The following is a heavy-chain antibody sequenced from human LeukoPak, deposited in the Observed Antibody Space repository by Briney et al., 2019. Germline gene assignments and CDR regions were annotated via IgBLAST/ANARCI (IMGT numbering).Heavy chain of an antibody. CDR1: GGSISSSSYY. V-gene: IGHV4-39*07. Sequence: SETLSLTCTVSGGSISSSSYYWGWIRQPPGEGLEWIGSIYYSGSTYYNPSLKSRVTISVDTSKNQFSLKLNSVTAADTAVYYCARVGFGGATALIWGQGTLVTVSS. J-gene: IGHJ4*02. CDR2: IYYSGST. CDR3: ARVGFGGATALI. D-gene: IGHD1-26*01.